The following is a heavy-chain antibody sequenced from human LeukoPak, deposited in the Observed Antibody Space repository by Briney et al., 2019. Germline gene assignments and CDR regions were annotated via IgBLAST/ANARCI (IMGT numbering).Heavy chain of an antibody. J-gene: IGHJ4*02. CDR1: GGSISSYY. V-gene: IGHV4-4*07. CDR2: IYTSGST. Sequence: SETLSLTCTVSGGSISSYYWSWIRQPAGKGLERIGRIYTSGSTNYNPSLKSRVTMSVDTSKNQFSLKLSSVTAADTAVYYCARVALGYCSGGSCYEVGYDYWGQGTLVTVSS. CDR3: ARVALGYCSGGSCYEVGYDY. D-gene: IGHD2-15*01.